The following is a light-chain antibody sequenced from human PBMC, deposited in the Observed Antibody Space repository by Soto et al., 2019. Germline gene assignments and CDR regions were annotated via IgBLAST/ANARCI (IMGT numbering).Light chain of an antibody. J-gene: IGKJ4*01. V-gene: IGKV1-5*03. CDR2: RAS. CDR1: QSISNS. Sequence: DIQMTQTPSTRSASVGDRVTMTCRASQSISNSLAWYQQKPGKAPKLLIYRASALQSGVPSRFSGSGSGTEFTLTIDSLQPDDFATFYCQQYSTYPLTFGGGTKADIK. CDR3: QQYSTYPLT.